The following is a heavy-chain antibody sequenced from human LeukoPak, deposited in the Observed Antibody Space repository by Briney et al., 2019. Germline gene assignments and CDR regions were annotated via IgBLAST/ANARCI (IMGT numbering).Heavy chain of an antibody. CDR3: ARETTWIQLDY. D-gene: IGHD5-18*01. CDR2: ISGSGGST. CDR1: GFTFSSYA. V-gene: IGHV3-23*01. Sequence: GGSLRLSCAASGFTFSSYAMSWVRQAPGKGLEWVSAISGSGGSTYYADSVKGRFTISRDNSKNTLYLQMDSLRDEDTAVYYCARETTWIQLDYWGQGTLVTVSS. J-gene: IGHJ4*02.